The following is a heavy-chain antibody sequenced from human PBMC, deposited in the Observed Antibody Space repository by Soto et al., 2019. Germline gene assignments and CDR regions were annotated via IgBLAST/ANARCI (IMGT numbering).Heavy chain of an antibody. CDR3: AYGVDTTRAPLDY. D-gene: IGHD5-18*01. V-gene: IGHV2-5*02. J-gene: IGHJ4*02. Sequence: QITLKESGPTLVKPTQTLTLTCTFSGFSLSTSGVGVGWIRQPPGKALEWLALIYWDDDKRYSPSLKSRLSITSDTSKNQVVFTMTNMDPLDTATYYCAYGVDTTRAPLDYCCQGTQVTVSS. CDR2: IYWDDDK. CDR1: GFSLSTSGVG.